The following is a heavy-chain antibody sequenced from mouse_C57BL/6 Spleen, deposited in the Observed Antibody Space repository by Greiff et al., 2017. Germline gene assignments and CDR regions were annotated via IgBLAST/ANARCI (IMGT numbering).Heavy chain of an antibody. CDR1: GFTFSSYG. CDR2: ISSGGSYT. J-gene: IGHJ2*01. D-gene: IGHD4-1*01. Sequence: EVKLVESGGDLVKPGGSLKLSCAASGFTFSSYGMSWVRQTPDKRLEWVATISSGGSYTYYPDSVKGRFTISRDNAKNTLYLQMSSLKSEDTAMDYCARHENWDFYYVDYWGQGTTLTVSS. CDR3: ARHENWDFYYVDY. V-gene: IGHV5-6*01.